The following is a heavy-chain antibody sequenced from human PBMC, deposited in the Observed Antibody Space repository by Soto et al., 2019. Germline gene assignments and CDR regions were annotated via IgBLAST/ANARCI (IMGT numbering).Heavy chain of an antibody. CDR1: GYSFTSYW. J-gene: IGHJ4*02. CDR3: ASLSPYDSSRYFYGY. D-gene: IGHD3-22*01. V-gene: IGHV5-51*01. Sequence: GESLKISCKGSGYSFTSYWIGWVRQMPGKDLEWMGIIYPGDSDTRYSLSFQGQVTISADKSISTAYLQWSSLKASDTAMYYCASLSPYDSSRYFYGYWGQGTLVTVSS. CDR2: IYPGDSDT.